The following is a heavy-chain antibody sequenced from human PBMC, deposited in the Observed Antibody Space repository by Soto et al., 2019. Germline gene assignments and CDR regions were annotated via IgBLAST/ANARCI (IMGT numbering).Heavy chain of an antibody. Sequence: GGSLRLSCAASGFTFSTYSMNWVRQAPGKGLEWVSYISSSSSTIYYADTVQGRFTVSRDNAKNSLHLQMNSLRGEDTAVYYCARNIPFTSGSYDSWGQGTLVTVSS. CDR2: ISSSSSTI. J-gene: IGHJ4*02. CDR3: ARNIPFTSGSYDS. V-gene: IGHV3-48*01. CDR1: GFTFSTYS. D-gene: IGHD3-10*01.